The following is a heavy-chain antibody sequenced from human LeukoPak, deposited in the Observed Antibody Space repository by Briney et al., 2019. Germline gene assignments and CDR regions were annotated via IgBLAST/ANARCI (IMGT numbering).Heavy chain of an antibody. D-gene: IGHD4-11*01. CDR1: GFTFSSSA. Sequence: GGSLRLSCAASGFTFSSSAMNWVRQALGKGPEWVSSINNVGSHIYYAGSVRGRFTISRDNAKNSLYLQMSSLRAEDTAVYYCTRDPTQYLRYGYFDYWGQGTPVTVSS. CDR3: TRDPTQYLRYGYFDY. CDR2: INNVGSHI. V-gene: IGHV3-21*01. J-gene: IGHJ4*02.